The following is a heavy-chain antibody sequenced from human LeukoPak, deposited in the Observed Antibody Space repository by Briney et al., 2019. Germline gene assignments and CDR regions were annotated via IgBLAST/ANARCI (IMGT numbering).Heavy chain of an antibody. CDR2: ISYDGSKK. Sequence: GGSLRLSCGASGFTFSNYGMHWVRQAPGKGLEWVAVISYDGSKKYYAEPAKGRFTISRENSKSTLFLQMNSLRPEDTAVYYCAKDRAGGANSYYLDNWGQGTLVTVS. V-gene: IGHV3-30*18. CDR3: AKDRAGGANSYYLDN. CDR1: GFTFSNYG. D-gene: IGHD2-21*01. J-gene: IGHJ4*02.